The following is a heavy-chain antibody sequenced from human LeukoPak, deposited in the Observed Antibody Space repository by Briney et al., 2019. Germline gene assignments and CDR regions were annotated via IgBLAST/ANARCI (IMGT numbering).Heavy chain of an antibody. V-gene: IGHV4-61*02. CDR1: GGSISSGSYY. J-gene: IGHJ5*02. D-gene: IGHD2-15*01. CDR2: IYTSGST. CDR3: ARGIYCSGGSCYRLNWFDP. Sequence: SQTLSLTCTVSGGSISSGSYYWSWIRQPAGKGLEWIGRIYTSGSTNYNPFLKGRVTISVDTSKNQFSLKLSSVTAADTAVYYCARGIYCSGGSCYRLNWFDPWGQGTLVTVSS.